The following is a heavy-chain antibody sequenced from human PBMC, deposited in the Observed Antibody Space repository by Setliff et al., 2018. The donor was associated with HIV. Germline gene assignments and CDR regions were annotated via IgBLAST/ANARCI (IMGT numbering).Heavy chain of an antibody. J-gene: IGHJ4*02. CDR1: GFTFSDFS. CDR2: IGSSGTIM. D-gene: IGHD3-10*01. V-gene: IGHV3-11*04. CDR3: ARDPDLLVRGLLDY. Sequence: PGESLKISCAASGFTFSDFSMNWIRQAPGKGLEWVSFIGSSGTIMYYADSVKGRFSISRDNARNSLYLQMNGLRAEDTAVYYCARDPDLLVRGLLDYWGQGTLVTVSS.